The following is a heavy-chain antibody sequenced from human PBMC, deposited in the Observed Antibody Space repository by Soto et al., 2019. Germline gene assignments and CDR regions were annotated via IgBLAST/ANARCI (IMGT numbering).Heavy chain of an antibody. J-gene: IGHJ4*02. CDR1: GFTFGDYA. V-gene: IGHV3-49*03. CDR3: TREGEGDFWSGQSTPDY. CDR2: IRSKAYGGTT. D-gene: IGHD3-3*01. Sequence: GGSLRLSCTASGFTFGDYAMSWFRQAPGKGLEWVGFIRSKAYGGTTEYAASVKGRFTISRDDSKSIAYLQMNSLKTEDTAVYYCTREGEGDFWSGQSTPDYWGQGTLVTVSS.